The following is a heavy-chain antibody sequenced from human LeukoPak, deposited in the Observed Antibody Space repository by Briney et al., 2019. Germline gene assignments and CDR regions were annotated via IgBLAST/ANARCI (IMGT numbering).Heavy chain of an antibody. J-gene: IGHJ4*02. CDR2: ISSSSSYI. V-gene: IGHV3-21*01. Sequence: GGSLRLSCAASGFTFSSYSMNWVRQAPGKGLEWVSSISSSSSYIYYADSVKGRFTISRDNAKNSLYLQMNSLRAEDTAVYYCARGSIRGYVSYNSGQGTLVTVSS. CDR3: ARGSIRGYVSYN. D-gene: IGHD3-10*01. CDR1: GFTFSSYS.